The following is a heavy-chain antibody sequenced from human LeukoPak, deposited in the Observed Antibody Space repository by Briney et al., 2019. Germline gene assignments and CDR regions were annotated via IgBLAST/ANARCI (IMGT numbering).Heavy chain of an antibody. CDR3: ARATAYYYGSGLDY. Sequence: SETLSLTCTVSGGSISSYYWSWIRQPPGKGLEGFGYIYYSGSTNYNPSLKSRVTISVDTSKNQFSLKLSSVTVADTAVYYCARATAYYYGSGLDYWGQGTLVTVSS. CDR1: GGSISSYY. J-gene: IGHJ4*02. D-gene: IGHD3-10*01. CDR2: IYYSGST. V-gene: IGHV4-59*01.